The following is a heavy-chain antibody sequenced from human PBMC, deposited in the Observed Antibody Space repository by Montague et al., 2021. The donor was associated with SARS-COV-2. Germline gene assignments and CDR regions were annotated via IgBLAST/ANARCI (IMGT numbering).Heavy chain of an antibody. J-gene: IGHJ5*02. Sequence: SETLSLTCAVYGGSFSGYYWSWIRQPPGKGLEWIGEISHSGSTNYNPSLKSRVTISVDTSKNQFSLKLSSVTAADTAVYYCVRGYDYVWGSYRYLHWFDPWGQGTLVTVSS. CDR1: GGSFSGYY. D-gene: IGHD3-16*02. CDR3: VRGYDYVWGSYRYLHWFDP. CDR2: ISHSGST. V-gene: IGHV4-34*01.